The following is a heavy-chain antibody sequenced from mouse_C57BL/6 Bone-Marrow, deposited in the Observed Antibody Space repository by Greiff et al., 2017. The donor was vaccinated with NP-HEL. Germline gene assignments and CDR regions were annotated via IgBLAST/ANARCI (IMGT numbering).Heavy chain of an antibody. D-gene: IGHD4-1*01. J-gene: IGHJ4*01. CDR2: IHPNSGST. CDR1: GYTFTSYW. Sequence: QVQLQQPGAELVKPGASVKLSCKASGYTFTSYWMHWVKQRPGQGLEWIGMIHPNSGSTNYNEKFKSKATLTAEKSSSTAYMQLSSLTSEDSAVYFCARSLGRHYAMDYWGQGTSVTVSS. V-gene: IGHV1-64*01. CDR3: ARSLGRHYAMDY.